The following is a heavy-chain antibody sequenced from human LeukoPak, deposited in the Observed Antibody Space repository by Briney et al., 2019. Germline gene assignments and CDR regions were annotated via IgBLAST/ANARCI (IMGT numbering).Heavy chain of an antibody. D-gene: IGHD6-19*01. Sequence: SETLSLTCAVSGGSISGSNWWSWVRQPPGKGLEWIGEIYHSGSTNYNPSLKSRVTISVDKSKNQFSLKLSSVTAADTAVYYCARTGYSSGWSRGDYYGMDVWGQGTTVTVSS. CDR1: GGSISGSNW. CDR2: IYHSGST. V-gene: IGHV4-4*02. J-gene: IGHJ6*02. CDR3: ARTGYSSGWSRGDYYGMDV.